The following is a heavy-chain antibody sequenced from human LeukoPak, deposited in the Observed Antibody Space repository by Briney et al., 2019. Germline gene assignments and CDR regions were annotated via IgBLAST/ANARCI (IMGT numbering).Heavy chain of an antibody. V-gene: IGHV3-48*02. Sequence: LAGGSLRLSCAASGFTFRTYSMNWVRQAPGKGLEWVSYISSSPTTIYYADSVKGRFTISRDNARNSLFLQMNSLRDEDTAVYYCARGFSSGRGAFDYWGQGTLVTVSS. J-gene: IGHJ4*02. CDR2: ISSSPTTI. D-gene: IGHD6-19*01. CDR3: ARGFSSGRGAFDY. CDR1: GFTFRTYS.